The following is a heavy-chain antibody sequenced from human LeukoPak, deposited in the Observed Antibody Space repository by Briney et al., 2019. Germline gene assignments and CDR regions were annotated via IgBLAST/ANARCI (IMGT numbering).Heavy chain of an antibody. CDR3: AREGEIGYDLSDY. D-gene: IGHD5-12*01. CDR1: GYTFTSYG. V-gene: IGHV1-46*01. Sequence: ASVKVPCKASGYTFTSYGISWVRQAPGQGLEWMGIINPSGGSTSYAQKFQGRVTVTRDTSTSTVYMELSSLRSEDTAMYYCAREGEIGYDLSDYWGHGTLVTVSS. CDR2: INPSGGST. J-gene: IGHJ4*01.